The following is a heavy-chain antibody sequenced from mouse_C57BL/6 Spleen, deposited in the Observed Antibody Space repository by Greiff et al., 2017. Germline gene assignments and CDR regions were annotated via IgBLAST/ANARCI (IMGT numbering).Heavy chain of an antibody. CDR2: ILPGSGST. Sequence: VQLQQSGAELMKPGASVKLSCKATGYTFTGYWIEWVKQRPGHGLEWIGEILPGSGSTNYNEKFKGKATFTADTSSNTAYMQLRSLTMEVSAIYYCARSLITTVVAEYCDVWGTGTTVTVSS. J-gene: IGHJ1*03. V-gene: IGHV1-9*01. CDR3: ARSLITTVVAEYCDV. D-gene: IGHD1-1*01. CDR1: GYTFTGYW.